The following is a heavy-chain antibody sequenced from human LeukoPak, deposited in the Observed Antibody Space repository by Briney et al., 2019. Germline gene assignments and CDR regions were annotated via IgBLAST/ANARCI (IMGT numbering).Heavy chain of an antibody. CDR3: ATGGYGDSYYYYYGMDV. V-gene: IGHV4-34*01. J-gene: IGHJ6*02. D-gene: IGHD4-17*01. CDR2: INHSGST. Sequence: SETLSLTCAVYGGSFSGYYWSWIRQPPGEGLEWIGEINHSGSTNYNPSLKSRVTISVDTSKNQFSLKLSSVTAADTAVYYCATGGYGDSYYYYYGMDVWGQGTTVTVSS. CDR1: GGSFSGYY.